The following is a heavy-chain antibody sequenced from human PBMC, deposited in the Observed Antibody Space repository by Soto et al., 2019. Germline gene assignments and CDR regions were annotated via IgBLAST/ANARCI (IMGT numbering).Heavy chain of an antibody. CDR1: GGSISSGGYY. J-gene: IGHJ6*03. D-gene: IGHD1-1*01. CDR3: ARGARRERFYMDV. CDR2: IYYSGST. V-gene: IGHV4-31*03. Sequence: QVQLQESGPGLVKPSQTLSLTCTVSGGSISSGGYYWSWIRQHPGKGLEWIGYIYYSGSTYYNPYLKSRVTISVDTSKNQFSLKLSSVTAADTAVYYCARGARRERFYMDVWGQGTTVTVSS.